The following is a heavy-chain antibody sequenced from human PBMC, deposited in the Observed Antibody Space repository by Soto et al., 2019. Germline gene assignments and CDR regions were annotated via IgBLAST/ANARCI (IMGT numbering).Heavy chain of an antibody. CDR1: GGSFSGYY. CDR3: ARRGFWSGYEIDY. J-gene: IGHJ4*02. V-gene: IGHV4-34*01. CDR2: INHSGST. D-gene: IGHD3-3*01. Sequence: QVQLQQWGAGLLKPSETLSLTCAVYGGSFSGYYWSWIRQPPGKGLEWIGEINHSGSTNYNPSLKSRVTISVDTSKNQFSRKLSSVTAADTAVYYCARRGFWSGYEIDYWGQGTLVTVSS.